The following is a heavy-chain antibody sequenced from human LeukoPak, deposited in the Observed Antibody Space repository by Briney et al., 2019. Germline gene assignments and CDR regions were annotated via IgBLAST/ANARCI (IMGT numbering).Heavy chain of an antibody. D-gene: IGHD4-17*01. CDR3: ARGQGTVTTH. CDR1: GGSFSVYY. CDR2: INHSGNA. Sequence: KTSETLSPTCAVSGGSFSVYYWTWIRQPPGKGLEWIGEINHSGNANYNPSLKSRVTISLDMSENHFSLKLTSVTAADTAVYYCARGQGTVTTHWGQGTLVTVSS. V-gene: IGHV4-34*01. J-gene: IGHJ4*02.